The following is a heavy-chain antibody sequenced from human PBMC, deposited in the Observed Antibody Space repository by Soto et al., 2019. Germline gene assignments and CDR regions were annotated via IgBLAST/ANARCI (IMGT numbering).Heavy chain of an antibody. CDR3: ARDIYGGNCCDAFDI. J-gene: IGHJ3*02. CDR2: ISPYNGKT. CDR1: GYTFTKYG. V-gene: IGHV1-18*01. Sequence: QAQLVQSGAEVKKPGGSVNISCKASGYTFTKYGFIWVRQAPGHGLEWVGWISPYNGKTEYAQNLQGRVTMTRDKPTSTAYMELRSLRSDGTAVYYCARDIYGGNCCDAFDIWGQGTMVTVSS. D-gene: IGHD2-15*01.